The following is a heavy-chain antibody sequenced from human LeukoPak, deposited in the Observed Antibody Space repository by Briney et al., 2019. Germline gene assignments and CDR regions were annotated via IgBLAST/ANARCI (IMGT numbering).Heavy chain of an antibody. J-gene: IGHJ2*01. CDR1: GSTLSDLS. Sequence: SVKVSCKVSGSTLSDLSIHWVRQAPGKGLEYVGGSDPEDGETFHAQNFQGRVTMTEDTSIDTAYMELSSLRSEDTAVYYCVTDRARLFWYFDLWGRGTLVTVSS. CDR3: VTDRARLFWYFDL. D-gene: IGHD2-21*02. CDR2: SDPEDGET. V-gene: IGHV1-24*01.